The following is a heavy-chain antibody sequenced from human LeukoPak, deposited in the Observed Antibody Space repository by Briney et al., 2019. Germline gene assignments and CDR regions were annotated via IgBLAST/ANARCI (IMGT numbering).Heavy chain of an antibody. CDR1: RFTFSIFA. V-gene: IGHV3-48*01. D-gene: IGHD3-22*01. CDR3: ARESTDSSGYYSAAVDY. CDR2: ISSSSSTI. J-gene: IGHJ4*02. Sequence: PGGSLRLSCAASRFTFSIFAMNWVRQAPGKGLEWLSYISSSSSTIYYADSVKGRFTISRDNAKNSLYLQLNSLRPEDTGLYYCARESTDSSGYYSAAVDYWGQGTLVTVSS.